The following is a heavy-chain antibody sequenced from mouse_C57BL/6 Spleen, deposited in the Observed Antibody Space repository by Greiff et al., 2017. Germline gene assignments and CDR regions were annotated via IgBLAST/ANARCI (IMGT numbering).Heavy chain of an antibody. Sequence: QVQLQQPGAELVRPGTSVKLSCKASGYTFTSYWMHWVKQRPGQGLEWIGVIDPSDSYTNYNQKFKGKATLTVDTSSSTAYMQLSSLTSEDSAVYYCARPGVPQGYFDVWGTGTTVTVSS. CDR2: IDPSDSYT. J-gene: IGHJ1*03. CDR3: ARPGVPQGYFDV. V-gene: IGHV1-59*01. CDR1: GYTFTSYW.